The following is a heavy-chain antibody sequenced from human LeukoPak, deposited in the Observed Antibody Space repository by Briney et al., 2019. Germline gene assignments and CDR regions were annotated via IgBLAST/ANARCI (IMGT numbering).Heavy chain of an antibody. CDR2: ISSNGGST. Sequence: GGSLRLSCAASGFTFSSYAMHWVRQAPGKGLEYVSAISSNGGSTYYANSVEGRFTISRDNSKNTLYLQMGSLRAEDMAVYYCAREGYCSSTSCYSYYYYYGMDVWGQGTTVTVSS. D-gene: IGHD2-2*02. CDR3: AREGYCSSTSCYSYYYYYGMDV. V-gene: IGHV3-64*01. J-gene: IGHJ6*02. CDR1: GFTFSSYA.